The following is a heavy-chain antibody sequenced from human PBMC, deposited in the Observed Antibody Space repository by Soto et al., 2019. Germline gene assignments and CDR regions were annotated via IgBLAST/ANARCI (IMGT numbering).Heavy chain of an antibody. Sequence: QVQVVESGGGVVQAGRSLRLSCEVSGFTFSRYGMHWVRKAPGRGLEWVALIWYDGSNKNYGDSVKGRFTVSRDDLKNTVYLQKKILRAEYTAVYYCALDMDFVDIVSTIVHHYALSGMDVWGQGTTVTVSS. CDR3: ALDMDFVDIVSTIVHHYALSGMDV. CDR1: GFTFSRYG. CDR2: IWYDGSNK. J-gene: IGHJ6*02. V-gene: IGHV3-33*03. D-gene: IGHD5-12*01.